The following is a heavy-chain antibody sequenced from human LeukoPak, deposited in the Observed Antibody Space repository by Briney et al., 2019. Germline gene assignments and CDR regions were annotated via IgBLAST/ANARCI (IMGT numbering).Heavy chain of an antibody. CDR2: INLDTGGT. Sequence: ASVKVSCKASGYTFSDYYIHWVRQAPGQGPEWMGWINLDTGGTNYAQKFDGRFSMTRDTSINTAFMELSGLTFDDTAVYYCGSVRGILSYFDLWGRGTLVTVSS. V-gene: IGHV1-2*02. D-gene: IGHD3-16*01. J-gene: IGHJ2*01. CDR3: GSVRGILSYFDL. CDR1: GYTFSDYY.